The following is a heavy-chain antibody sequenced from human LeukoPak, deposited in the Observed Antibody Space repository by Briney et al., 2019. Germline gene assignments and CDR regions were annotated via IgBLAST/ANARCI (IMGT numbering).Heavy chain of an antibody. CDR3: ARFELGWLVVLW. D-gene: IGHD3-3*01. CDR1: GFTVNSNY. Sequence: GGSLRLSCAVSGFTVNSNYMSWVRQAPGKGLEWVSEIYSDGSTYYAASVKGRFSISRDNAKNSLYLQMNSLRAEDTAVYYCARFELGWLVVLWWGQGTLVTVSS. V-gene: IGHV3-53*01. CDR2: IYSDGST. J-gene: IGHJ4*02.